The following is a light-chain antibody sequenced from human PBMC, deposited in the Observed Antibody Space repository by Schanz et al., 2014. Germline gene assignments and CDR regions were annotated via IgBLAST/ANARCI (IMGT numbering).Light chain of an antibody. V-gene: IGLV2-8*01. CDR2: EVN. CDR1: SSDVGGYKY. CDR3: SSYTSIGTRV. J-gene: IGLJ3*02. Sequence: QSALTQPPSASGSPGQSVTISCSGTSSDVGGYKYVSWYQQHPGKVPKLMIYEVNKRPSGVPDRFSGAKSGNTASLTVSGLQAEDEADYYCSSYTSIGTRVFGGGTKLTVL.